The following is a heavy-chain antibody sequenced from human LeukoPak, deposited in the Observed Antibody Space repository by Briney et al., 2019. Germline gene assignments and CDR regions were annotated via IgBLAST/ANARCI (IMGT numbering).Heavy chain of an antibody. V-gene: IGHV4-4*02. CDR2: IYHSGST. Sequence: KTSETLSLTCAVYGGSISSSNWWSWVRQPPGKGLEWIGEIYHSGSTNYNPSLKSRVTISVDKSKNQFSLKLSSVTAADTAVYYCARDRADSGYGYCFDYWGQGTLVTVSS. D-gene: IGHD5-12*01. J-gene: IGHJ4*02. CDR1: GGSISSSNW. CDR3: ARDRADSGYGYCFDY.